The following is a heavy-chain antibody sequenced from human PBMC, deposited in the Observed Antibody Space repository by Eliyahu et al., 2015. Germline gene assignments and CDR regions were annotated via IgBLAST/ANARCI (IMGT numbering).Heavy chain of an antibody. CDR3: YYYGMDV. Sequence: EVQLLESGXGLVXPGGSLXLSCAASGFSFSNYALXWVRQAPGKGLXWVSSISGSSGTTYYADSVKGRFTISRDNSKNTAVYYCAKDLAYYEGSHSDYYYGMDVWGQGTTVTVSS. CDR1: GFSFSNYA. J-gene: IGHJ6*02. V-gene: IGHV3-23*01. D-gene: IGHD3-16*01. CDR2: ISGSSGTT.